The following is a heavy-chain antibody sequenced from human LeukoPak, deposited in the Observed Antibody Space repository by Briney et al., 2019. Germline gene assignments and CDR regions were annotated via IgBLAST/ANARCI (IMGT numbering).Heavy chain of an antibody. CDR3: ARDTTVTTTTTGNFDI. Sequence: PSETLSLTCTVSGGSISSYYWSWLRQPPGKGLEWIGYIYYSGSTYYNPALESRVTISVDTSKNQFSLKLSSVTAADTAVYYCARDTTVTTTTTGNFDIWGQGTMVTVSS. V-gene: IGHV4-59*01. J-gene: IGHJ3*02. D-gene: IGHD4-17*01. CDR1: GGSISSYY. CDR2: IYYSGST.